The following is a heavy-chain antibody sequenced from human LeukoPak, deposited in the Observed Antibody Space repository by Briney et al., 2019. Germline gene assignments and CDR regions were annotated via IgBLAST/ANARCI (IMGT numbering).Heavy chain of an antibody. CDR3: ARGESTDYPYYFDY. CDR1: GGSISSYY. Sequence: PSETLSLTCTVSGGSISSYYWSWIRQPPGKGLEWIAYIYYTGSTNYNPALKSRVTISVDTSKNQFSLKLISVTAADTAVYYCARGESTDYPYYFDYWGQGTLVTVSS. V-gene: IGHV4-59*01. D-gene: IGHD3-16*01. J-gene: IGHJ4*02. CDR2: IYYTGST.